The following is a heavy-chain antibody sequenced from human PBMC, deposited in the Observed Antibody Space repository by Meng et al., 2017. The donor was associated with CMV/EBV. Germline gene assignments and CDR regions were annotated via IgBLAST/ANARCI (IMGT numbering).Heavy chain of an antibody. V-gene: IGHV4-34*01. CDR3: ARGPTYYYYYGMDV. CDR1: GGSFSGYY. J-gene: IGHJ6*02. CDR2: INHSGST. Sequence: GSLRLSCAVYGGSFSGYYWSWIRQPPGKGLEWIGEINHSGSTNYNPSLKSRVTISVDTSKNQFSLKLSSVTAADTAVYYCARGPTYYYYYGMDVWGQGTTVPVSS.